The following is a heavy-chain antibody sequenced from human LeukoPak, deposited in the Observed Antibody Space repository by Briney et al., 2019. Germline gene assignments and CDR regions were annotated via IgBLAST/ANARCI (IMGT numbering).Heavy chain of an antibody. J-gene: IGHJ5*02. V-gene: IGHV1-2*02. D-gene: IGHD3-16*01. CDR3: ARDEGETDNWFDP. CDR1: GYTFTGYY. Sequence: AASVKVSCKASGYTFTGYYMHWVRQAPGQGLEWMGWINPNSGGTNYAQKFQGRVTMTRDTSISTAYMELSRLRSDDTAVYYCARDEGETDNWFDPWGQGTLVTVSS. CDR2: INPNSGGT.